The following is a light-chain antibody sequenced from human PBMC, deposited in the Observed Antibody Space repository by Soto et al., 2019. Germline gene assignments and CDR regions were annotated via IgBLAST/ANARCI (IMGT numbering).Light chain of an antibody. CDR3: QQYNDWPLT. CDR1: QSVGSN. CDR2: GAS. Sequence: EILLTQSPATLSMSPGERATLSCRASQSVGSNLAWYQQQPGQAPRLLVYGASTRVTEIPARFSCSGSGTEFTLTISSLQSEDFAVYYCQQYNDWPLTFGGGTKVEIK. J-gene: IGKJ4*01. V-gene: IGKV3-15*01.